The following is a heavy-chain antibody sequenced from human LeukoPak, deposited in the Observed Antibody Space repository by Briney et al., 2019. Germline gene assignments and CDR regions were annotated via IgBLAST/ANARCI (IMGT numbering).Heavy chain of an antibody. Sequence: GGSLRLSCAASGFTFSSYAMSWVRQAPGKGLEWVSYISSSGSTIYYADSVKGRFTISRDNAKNSLYLQMNSLRAEDTAVYYCAREETWIQPPGYFDYWGQGTLVTVSS. V-gene: IGHV3-48*04. J-gene: IGHJ4*02. CDR2: ISSSGSTI. CDR1: GFTFSSYA. D-gene: IGHD5-18*01. CDR3: AREETWIQPPGYFDY.